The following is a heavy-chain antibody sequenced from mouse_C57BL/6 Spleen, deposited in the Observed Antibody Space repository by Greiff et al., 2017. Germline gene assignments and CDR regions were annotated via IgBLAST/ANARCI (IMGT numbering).Heavy chain of an antibody. Sequence: VQLQQSGAELVRPGASVKLSCTASGFTFNDDYMHWVKQRPEQGLEWIGWIDPENGDTEYASKFQGKATITADTSSNTAYLQLSSLTSEDTAVYYCARGGYSSAYWGQGTLVTVSA. J-gene: IGHJ3*01. D-gene: IGHD2-3*01. CDR3: ARGGYSSAY. CDR1: GFTFNDDY. CDR2: IDPENGDT. V-gene: IGHV14-4*01.